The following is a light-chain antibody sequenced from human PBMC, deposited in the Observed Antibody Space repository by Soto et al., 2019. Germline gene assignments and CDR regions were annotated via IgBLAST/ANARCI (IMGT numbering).Light chain of an antibody. Sequence: EIVLTQSPGTLSLSPGERATLSCGASQSVSSGYLAWYQQKPGQAPRLLIYGASSRATGIPDRFSGSGSGTDFTLTISRLEPEDFAVYYCQHYDTSPWTFGQGTKVEIK. CDR2: GAS. CDR3: QHYDTSPWT. CDR1: QSVSSGY. V-gene: IGKV3-20*01. J-gene: IGKJ1*01.